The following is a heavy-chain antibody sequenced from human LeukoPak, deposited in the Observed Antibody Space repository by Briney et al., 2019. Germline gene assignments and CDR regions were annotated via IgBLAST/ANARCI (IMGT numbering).Heavy chain of an antibody. V-gene: IGHV3-7*01. CDR3: ARARTIFGVVIGYFDY. D-gene: IGHD3-3*01. Sequence: PGGSLRLSCAASGFTFSSYWMSWVRQAPGKGLEWVANIKQDGSEKYYVDSVKGRFTISRDNAKNSLYLQMNSLRAEDTAVYYCARARTIFGVVIGYFDYWGQGTLVTVSS. CDR2: IKQDGSEK. J-gene: IGHJ4*02. CDR1: GFTFSSYW.